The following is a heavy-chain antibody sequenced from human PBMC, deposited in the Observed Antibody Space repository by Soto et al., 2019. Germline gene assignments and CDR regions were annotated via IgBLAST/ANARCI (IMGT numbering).Heavy chain of an antibody. D-gene: IGHD1-1*01. J-gene: IGHJ3*02. CDR2: ISSGSSYK. Sequence: GGSLRLSCAASEFTFSSYTMNWVHQAPGKGLEWVSSISSGSSYKYYADSVKGRFTISRDNAENSLYLHMNSLSAEDTAVYYCARDWNRAFDIWGQGTMVTVSS. CDR3: ARDWNRAFDI. CDR1: EFTFSSYT. V-gene: IGHV3-21*06.